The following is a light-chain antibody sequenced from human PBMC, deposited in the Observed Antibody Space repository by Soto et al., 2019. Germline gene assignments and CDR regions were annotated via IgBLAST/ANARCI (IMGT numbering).Light chain of an antibody. Sequence: QSALTQPASVSGSPGQSITISCTGTSSDVGGYNYVSWYQQHPGKAPKLMIYDVSDRPSGVSNRFSGSKSGNMASLTISGLQAEDEADYYCSSYTSRSTLVFGGGTKVTVL. J-gene: IGLJ2*01. CDR2: DVS. CDR3: SSYTSRSTLV. CDR1: SSDVGGYNY. V-gene: IGLV2-14*01.